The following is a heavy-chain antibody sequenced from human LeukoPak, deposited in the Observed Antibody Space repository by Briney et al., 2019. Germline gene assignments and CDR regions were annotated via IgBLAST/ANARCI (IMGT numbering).Heavy chain of an antibody. CDR1: GYTFSAFY. D-gene: IGHD1-14*01. J-gene: IGHJ4*02. CDR2: INPDSGGS. V-gene: IGHV1-2*02. Sequence: ASVKASCKTSGYTFSAFYMHWVRQAPGQGPEGMGWINPDSGGSEYVQKFKGRVTFTSDTSSTTIYMEVRSLKSDDTAVYYCARDMTGGIWARATSFDHWGQGTLVTVSS. CDR3: ARDMTGGIWARATSFDH.